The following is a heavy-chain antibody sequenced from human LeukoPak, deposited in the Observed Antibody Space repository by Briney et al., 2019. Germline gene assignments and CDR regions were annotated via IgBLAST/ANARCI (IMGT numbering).Heavy chain of an antibody. Sequence: RTGGSLRLSCEASGLTFSSFWMSWVRQAPGKGLEWVANIKQDGSEKYYVDSVKGRFTISRDNAKNSFYLQMNSLRAEDTAVYYCASYRYLGYWDQGTLVTVSS. V-gene: IGHV3-7*01. D-gene: IGHD3-16*02. CDR1: GLTFSSFW. CDR2: IKQDGSEK. J-gene: IGHJ4*02. CDR3: ASYRYLGY.